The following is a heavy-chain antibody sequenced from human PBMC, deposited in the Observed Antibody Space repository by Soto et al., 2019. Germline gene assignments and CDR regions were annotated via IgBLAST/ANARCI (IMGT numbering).Heavy chain of an antibody. CDR1: GFTFSSYS. CDR3: AISPSRYFDWLLSSYYFDY. CDR2: ISSSSSYI. Sequence: PGGSLRLSCAASGFTFSSYSMNWVRQAPGKGLEWVSSISSSSSYIYYADSVKGRFTISRDNAKNSLYLQMNSLRAEDTAVYYCAISPSRYFDWLLSSYYFDYWGQGTLVTVSS. D-gene: IGHD3-9*01. J-gene: IGHJ4*02. V-gene: IGHV3-21*01.